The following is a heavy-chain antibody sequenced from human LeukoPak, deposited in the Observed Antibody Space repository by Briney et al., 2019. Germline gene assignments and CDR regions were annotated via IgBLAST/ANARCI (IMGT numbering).Heavy chain of an antibody. V-gene: IGHV4-59*01. CDR1: GGSISHYY. CDR2: IYFTGST. J-gene: IGHJ4*02. D-gene: IGHD3-22*01. Sequence: SETLSLTCTVSGGSISHYYWSWIRQPPGKGLEWIGYIYFTGSTNYNPSLKSRVTISVDTSKNQFSLKLSSVTAADTAVYYCARDDDSSGYYGDWGQGTLVTVSS. CDR3: ARDDDSSGYYGD.